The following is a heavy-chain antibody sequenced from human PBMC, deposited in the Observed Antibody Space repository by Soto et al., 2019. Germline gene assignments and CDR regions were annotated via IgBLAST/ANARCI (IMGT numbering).Heavy chain of an antibody. CDR1: GDSFTSDD. Sequence: ASVKVSCKASGDSFTSDDSNWVREAPGQGLEWVGWINPTSEYTAHAQKLQGRVTLTREISTATAYMELSSLTSEDTAVYFCARQVHPGYYIEWGPRPQVTVSS. D-gene: IGHD1-26*01. J-gene: IGHJ4*02. CDR3: ARQVHPGYYIE. V-gene: IGHV1-8*01. CDR2: INPTSEYT.